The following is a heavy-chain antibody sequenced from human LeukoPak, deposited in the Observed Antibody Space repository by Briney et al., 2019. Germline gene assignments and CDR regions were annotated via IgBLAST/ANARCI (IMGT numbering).Heavy chain of an antibody. J-gene: IGHJ4*02. CDR2: FGERGSSA. CDR1: GFTFSSYA. CDR3: AKDHGCYSSGWNPLFDY. V-gene: IGHV3-23*01. Sequence: PGGSLRLSCSASGFTFSSYAMSWVRQAPGKGLEWVSTFGERGSSAYYADSVKGRFTISRDNSKNTLYLQMNSLRAEDTALYYCAKDHGCYSSGWNPLFDYWGQGTLVTVSS. D-gene: IGHD6-19*01.